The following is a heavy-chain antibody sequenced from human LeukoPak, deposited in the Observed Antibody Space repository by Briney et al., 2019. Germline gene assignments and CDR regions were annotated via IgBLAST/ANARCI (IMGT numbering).Heavy chain of an antibody. Sequence: VASVKVSCKASGYTFTSHDMNWVRQAPGQGLEWMGWINTNTGNPTYAQGFQGRFTFPLDTSVGTAHLQLSRLKTEDTAVYFCARGGQNGYVDYYYYYMDVWGKGTTVTVSS. CDR3: ARGGQNGYVDYYYYYMDV. CDR2: INTNTGNP. CDR1: GYTFTSHD. J-gene: IGHJ6*03. D-gene: IGHD3-16*01. V-gene: IGHV7-4-1*02.